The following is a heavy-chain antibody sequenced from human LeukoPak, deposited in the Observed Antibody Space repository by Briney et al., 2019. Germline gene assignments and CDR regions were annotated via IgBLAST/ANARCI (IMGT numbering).Heavy chain of an antibody. J-gene: IGHJ5*02. Sequence: PSETLSLTCTVSGGSISSYYWSWIRQHAGEGLEWIGRIYTSGSTNYNPSLKSRVTISVDKSKNQFSLKLSSVAAADTAVYYCARGCSSTSCRGFDPWGQGTLVTVSS. CDR2: IYTSGST. CDR3: ARGCSSTSCRGFDP. V-gene: IGHV4-4*07. CDR1: GGSISSYY. D-gene: IGHD2-2*01.